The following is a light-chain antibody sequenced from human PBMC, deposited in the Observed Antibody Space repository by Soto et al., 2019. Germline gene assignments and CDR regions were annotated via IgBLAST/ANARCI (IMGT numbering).Light chain of an antibody. CDR2: GVS. CDR1: SSDVGAYKY. V-gene: IGLV2-14*03. Sequence: QSVLTQPASVSGSPGQSITISCTGTSSDVGAYKYVSWYHQHPGKVPKLIIYGVSSRPSGVSNRFSGSKSGNTAFLTISGLQPEDEADYYCSSFTGTTTLDVFGTGTKVTV. CDR3: SSFTGTTTLDV. J-gene: IGLJ1*01.